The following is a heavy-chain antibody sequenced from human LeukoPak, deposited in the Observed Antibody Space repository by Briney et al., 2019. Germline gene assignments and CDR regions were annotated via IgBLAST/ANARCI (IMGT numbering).Heavy chain of an antibody. CDR3: AKVLGFGSASYYHVAFHI. CDR1: GFTFSSYA. D-gene: IGHD3-10*01. CDR2: ISGSGGST. J-gene: IGHJ3*02. V-gene: IGHV3-23*01. Sequence: PGESLRLSCAAAGFTFSSYAMSWVRQAPGKGLEWVSAISGSGGSTYYADSVKGRFTISRDNSKNTLYLQMNSLRAEDTAVYYCAKVLGFGSASYYHVAFHIWAQGTMVTVSS.